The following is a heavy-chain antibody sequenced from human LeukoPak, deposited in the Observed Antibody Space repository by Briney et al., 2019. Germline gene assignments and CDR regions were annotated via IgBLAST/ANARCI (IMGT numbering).Heavy chain of an antibody. CDR1: GFTFSSYS. CDR2: ISSSSSYI. CDR3: ARELSGIAAAPCYGMDV. V-gene: IGHV3-21*01. J-gene: IGHJ6*02. D-gene: IGHD6-13*01. Sequence: GGSLRLSCAASGFTFSSYSMNWVRQAPGKGLEWVSSISSSSSYIYYADSVKGRFTISRDNAKNSLYLQMNSLRAEDTAVYYCARELSGIAAAPCYGMDVWGQGTTVTVSS.